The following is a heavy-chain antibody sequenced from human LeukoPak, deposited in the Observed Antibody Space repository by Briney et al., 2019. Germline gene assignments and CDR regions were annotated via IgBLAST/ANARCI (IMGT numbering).Heavy chain of an antibody. D-gene: IGHD6-13*01. CDR3: ARDSSSSWYGFLDS. V-gene: IGHV1-18*01. CDR1: GYTFTRYG. J-gene: IGHJ4*02. CDR2: ISGYNGNP. Sequence: ASVKVSCKASGYTFTRYGVTWVRQAPGQGLEWMGWISGYNGNPNYAQKFQGRVTMTIDTSTNTAYMEVTGLRSDDTATHYCARDSSSSWYGFLDSWGQGTLVTVSS.